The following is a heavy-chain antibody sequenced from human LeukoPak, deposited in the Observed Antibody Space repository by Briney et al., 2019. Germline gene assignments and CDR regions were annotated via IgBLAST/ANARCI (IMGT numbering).Heavy chain of an antibody. D-gene: IGHD3-16*02. CDR3: ARGQRYYDYVWGSYRQAPPFDY. Sequence: SETLSLTCTVSGGSISSYYWSWIRQPAGKGLEWIGRIYTSGSTNYNPSLKSRVTMSVDTSKNQFSLKLSSVTAADTAVYYCARGQRYYDYVWGSYRQAPPFDYWGQGTLVTVSS. CDR2: IYTSGST. V-gene: IGHV4-4*07. CDR1: GGSISSYY. J-gene: IGHJ4*02.